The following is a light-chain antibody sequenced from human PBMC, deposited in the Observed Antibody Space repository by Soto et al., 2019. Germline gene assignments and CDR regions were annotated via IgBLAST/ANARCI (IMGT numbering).Light chain of an antibody. V-gene: IGLV2-14*01. CDR2: EVS. J-gene: IGLJ1*01. CDR3: SSYTSTGTYV. CDR1: SSDIGTYDY. Sequence: QSALTQPASVSGSPGQSITISCSGTSSDIGTYDYVSWYQQHPGKVPKLMIYEVSNRPSGVSNRFSGSKSGSTASLTISGLQSEDEVDYYCSSYTSTGTYVFGTGTKLTVL.